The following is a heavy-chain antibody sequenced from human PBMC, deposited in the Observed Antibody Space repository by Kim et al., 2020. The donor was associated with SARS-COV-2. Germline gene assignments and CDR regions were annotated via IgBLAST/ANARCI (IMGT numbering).Heavy chain of an antibody. J-gene: IGHJ6*02. Sequence: SETLSLTCAVSGGSISSSNWWSWVRQPPGKGLEWIGEIYHSGSTNYNPSLKSRVTISVDKSKNQFSLKLSSVTAADTAVYYCARDYRPEIPYSSSWSTWYYGMDVWGQGTTVTVSS. CDR2: IYHSGST. CDR3: ARDYRPEIPYSSSWSTWYYGMDV. CDR1: GGSISSSNW. D-gene: IGHD6-13*01. V-gene: IGHV4-4*02.